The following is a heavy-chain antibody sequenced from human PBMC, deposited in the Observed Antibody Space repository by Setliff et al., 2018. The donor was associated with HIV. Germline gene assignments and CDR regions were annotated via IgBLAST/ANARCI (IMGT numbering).Heavy chain of an antibody. CDR3: AKTLPTLYPPHDYYFAMDV. D-gene: IGHD2-15*01. CDR2: ISTSGGII. J-gene: IGHJ6*02. CDR1: GFTFSSYE. Sequence: GGSLRLSCAASGFTFSSYEVNWVRQAPGKGLEWVSHISTSGGIIYYADSVKGRFTISRDNSKNTLYLQMNSLRAEDTAVYYCAKTLPTLYPPHDYYFAMDVWGQGTTVTVSS. V-gene: IGHV3-48*03.